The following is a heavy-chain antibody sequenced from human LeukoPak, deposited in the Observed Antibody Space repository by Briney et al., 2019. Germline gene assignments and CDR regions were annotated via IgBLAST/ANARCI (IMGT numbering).Heavy chain of an antibody. J-gene: IGHJ4*02. V-gene: IGHV3-74*01. CDR2: INSDGSST. CDR1: GFTFSSYW. D-gene: IGHD6-6*01. CDR3: ARASSDQPFDC. Sequence: PGGSLRLSCAASGFTFSSYWMHWVRQAPGKGLVWVSRINSDGSSTSYADSVKGRFTISRDNAENTLYLQMNSLRAEDTAVYYCARASSDQPFDCWGQGTLVTVSS.